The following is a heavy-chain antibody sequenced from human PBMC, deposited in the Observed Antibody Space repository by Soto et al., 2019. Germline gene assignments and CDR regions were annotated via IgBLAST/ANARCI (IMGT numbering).Heavy chain of an antibody. D-gene: IGHD6-25*01. CDR1: GFAFSSYA. V-gene: IGHV3-23*01. J-gene: IGHJ4*02. Sequence: EVQLLESGGGLVQPGGSLRLSCAASGFAFSSYAMTWVRQAPGKGLEWVSAPSGTGGTTYSADSGRGRFTIPRDNSKNTLYLQMNGLSPEDSAIYFCAKFIVGTGGSSGWPWFLDSWGQGTLVTVSS. CDR3: AKFIVGTGGSSGWPWFLDS. CDR2: PSGTGGTT.